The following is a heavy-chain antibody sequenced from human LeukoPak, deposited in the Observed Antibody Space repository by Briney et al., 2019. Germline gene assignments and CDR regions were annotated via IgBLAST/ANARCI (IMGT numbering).Heavy chain of an antibody. J-gene: IGHJ4*02. Sequence: GGSLRLSCAASGFTFSTYWMTWVRQAPGKGLEWVSSISSSSSYIYYADSVKGRFTISRDNAKNSLYLQMNSLRAEDTAVYYCATGAWGDYWGQGTLVTVSS. CDR3: ATGAWGDY. CDR1: GFTFSTYW. CDR2: ISSSSSYI. D-gene: IGHD3-16*01. V-gene: IGHV3-21*01.